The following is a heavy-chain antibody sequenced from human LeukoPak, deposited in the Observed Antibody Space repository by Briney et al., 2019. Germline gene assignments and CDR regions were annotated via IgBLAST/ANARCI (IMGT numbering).Heavy chain of an antibody. Sequence: GGSLRLSCAASGVTLSTYDMHWVRQAPGKGLEWLAVISYDGSNKYYADSVKGRFTISRDNSKNTLNLQMNSLTEYTTAVYFCARGVSWNYFGSGTDAFDVWGQGTMVTVSS. V-gene: IGHV3-30*04. CDR3: ARGVSWNYFGSGTDAFDV. D-gene: IGHD3-10*01. J-gene: IGHJ3*01. CDR1: GVTLSTYD. CDR2: ISYDGSNK.